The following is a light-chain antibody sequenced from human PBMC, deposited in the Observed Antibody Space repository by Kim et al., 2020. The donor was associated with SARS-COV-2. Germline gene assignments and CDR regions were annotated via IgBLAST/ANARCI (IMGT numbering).Light chain of an antibody. CDR1: NIGSKD. Sequence: ALGQTARITCGGNNIGSKDVHWYQKKPGQAPVLVIYRVSNRPSGIPERFSGSNAGNTATLTISRAQAGDEADYYCQVWDSSATWVFGGGTKLTVL. V-gene: IGLV3-9*01. J-gene: IGLJ3*02. CDR2: RVS. CDR3: QVWDSSATWV.